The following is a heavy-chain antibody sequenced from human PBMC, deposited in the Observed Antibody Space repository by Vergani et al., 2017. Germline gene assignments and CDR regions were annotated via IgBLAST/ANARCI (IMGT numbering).Heavy chain of an antibody. CDR1: GFTFSDYY. V-gene: IGHV3-11*01. CDR3: AIPTTYYYDRSGNYFVDY. D-gene: IGHD3-22*01. CDR2: ISSSGSTI. J-gene: IGHJ4*02. Sequence: QVQLVESGGGLVKPGGSLRLSCAASGFTFSDYYMSWIRQAPGKGLEWVSYISSSGSTIYYADYVKGRFTISRDNAKNSLYLQMTSLRAEDTAVYYCAIPTTYYYDRSGNYFVDYWGQATLVTVSS.